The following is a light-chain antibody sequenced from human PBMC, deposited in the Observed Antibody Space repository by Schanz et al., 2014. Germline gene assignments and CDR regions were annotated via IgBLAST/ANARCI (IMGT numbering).Light chain of an antibody. CDR1: SSDVGGYNY. CDR3: SSYAGSDNLI. J-gene: IGLJ2*01. CDR2: DVS. Sequence: QSALTQPPSASGSPGQSVAISCTGTSSDVGGYNYVSWYQHHPGKAPKLMIYDVSKRPSGVPDRFSGSKSGNTAFLTVSGVQAEDEADYYCSSYAGSDNLIFGGGTKLTVL. V-gene: IGLV2-8*01.